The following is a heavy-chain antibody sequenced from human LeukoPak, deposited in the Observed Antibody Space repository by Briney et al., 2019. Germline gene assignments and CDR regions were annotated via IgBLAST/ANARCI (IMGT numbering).Heavy chain of an antibody. J-gene: IGHJ5*02. CDR2: ISSSSSYI. V-gene: IGHV3-21*01. CDR1: GFTFSSYS. CDR3: ARDSLDFWSGYYH. D-gene: IGHD3-3*01. Sequence: GGSLRLSCAASGFTFSSYSMNWVRQAPGKGLEWVSFISSSSSYIYYADSVKGRFTISRDNAKNSLYLQMNSLRAEDTAVYCCARDSLDFWSGYYHWGQGTLVTVSS.